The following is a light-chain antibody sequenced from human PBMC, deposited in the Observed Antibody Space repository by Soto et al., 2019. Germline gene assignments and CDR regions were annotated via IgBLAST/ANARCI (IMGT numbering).Light chain of an antibody. V-gene: IGLV2-14*01. J-gene: IGLJ1*01. CDR2: EVS. CDR1: SSDVGGYNY. CDR3: SSYTISSISYV. Sequence: QSALTQPASVSGTPGQSITISCTGTSSDVGGYNYVSWYQQHPGKAPKLMIYEVSNRPSGVSNRFSGSKSGNTASLTFSGLLAEDEADYYCSSYTISSISYVFGTGTKLTVL.